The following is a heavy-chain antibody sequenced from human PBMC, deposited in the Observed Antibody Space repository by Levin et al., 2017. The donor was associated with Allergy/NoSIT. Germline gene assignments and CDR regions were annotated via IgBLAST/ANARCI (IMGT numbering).Heavy chain of an antibody. CDR2: IKQDGSEK. CDR3: ARDGGGGSYY. CDR1: GFTFSSNW. Sequence: GGSLRLSCAASGFTFSSNWMSWVRQAPGKGLEWVANIKQDGSEKYYVDSVKGRFTISRDNAKNSLYLQMNSLRAEYTAVYYCARDGGGGSYYWGQGTLVTVSS. D-gene: IGHD2-21*01. J-gene: IGHJ4*02. V-gene: IGHV3-7*01.